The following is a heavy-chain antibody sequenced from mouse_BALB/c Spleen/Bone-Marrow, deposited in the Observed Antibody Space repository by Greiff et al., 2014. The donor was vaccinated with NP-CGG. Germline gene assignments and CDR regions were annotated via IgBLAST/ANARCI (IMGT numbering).Heavy chain of an antibody. D-gene: IGHD2-1*01. CDR2: IHYSGST. CDR1: GYSITSDYS. Sequence: EVNLVESGPDLVKPSQSLSLTCTVTGYSITSDYSWHWIRQFPGNKLEWMGYIHYSGSTNYNPSLKSRISITRDTSKNQFFLQLNSVTTEDTATYYCARREGNHAAWFAYWGQGTLVTVSA. J-gene: IGHJ3*01. V-gene: IGHV3-1*02. CDR3: ARREGNHAAWFAY.